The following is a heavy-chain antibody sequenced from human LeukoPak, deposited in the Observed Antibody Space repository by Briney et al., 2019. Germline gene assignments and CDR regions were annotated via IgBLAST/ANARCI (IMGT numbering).Heavy chain of an antibody. CDR1: GFTFSSYA. CDR2: ISGSGGST. V-gene: IGHV3-23*01. J-gene: IGHJ4*02. Sequence: PGGSLRLSCAASGFTFSSYAMGWVRQTPGKGLEWVSAISGSGGSTYYADSVKGRFTISRDNSKNTLYLQMNSLRAEDTAVYYCAKVRPDREQQLVFDYWGQGTPVTVSS. D-gene: IGHD6-13*01. CDR3: AKVRPDREQQLVFDY.